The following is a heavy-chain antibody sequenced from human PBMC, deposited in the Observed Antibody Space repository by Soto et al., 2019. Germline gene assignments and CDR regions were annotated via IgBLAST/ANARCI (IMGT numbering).Heavy chain of an antibody. Sequence: SETHSLSYTVSGGSISSSSYYWGWISQPPGKGLEWIGSIYYSGSTYYNPSLKSRVTISVDTSKNQFSLKLSSVTAADTAVYYCSSSEYYDFWSGYYSWFDPWGQGTLVTVS. D-gene: IGHD3-3*01. CDR3: SSSEYYDFWSGYYSWFDP. CDR2: IYYSGST. CDR1: GGSISSSSYY. J-gene: IGHJ5*02. V-gene: IGHV4-39*01.